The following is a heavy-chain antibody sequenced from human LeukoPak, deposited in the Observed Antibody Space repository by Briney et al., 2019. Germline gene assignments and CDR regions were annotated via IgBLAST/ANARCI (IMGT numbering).Heavy chain of an antibody. D-gene: IGHD2-15*01. V-gene: IGHV3-23*01. J-gene: IGHJ1*01. Sequence: GGSLRLSCAASGFTFSSYAMSWVRQAPGKGLEWVAAISNSGGDTFYSDSGKGQFTIARDNSKNTLYLQMNSLRVDDTAVYYCAQQLGYCSGGTCYFTYWGRGTLVTVSS. CDR1: GFTFSSYA. CDR3: AQQLGYCSGGTCYFTY. CDR2: ISNSGGDT.